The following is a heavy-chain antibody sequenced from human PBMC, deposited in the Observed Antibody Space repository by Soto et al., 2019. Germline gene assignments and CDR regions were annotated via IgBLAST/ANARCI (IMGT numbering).Heavy chain of an antibody. D-gene: IGHD5-18*01. V-gene: IGHV1-69*13. CDR3: ARIPRYSFPTSDDLDS. CDR2: ITPIYPTT. Sequence: ASVKVSCKASGGTFYTYTFSWVRQAPGQGLEWMGSITPIYPTTNYAEKFQGRLTVTADGSTNTAYMELNSLTSEDTAVFYCARIPRYSFPTSDDLDSWGQGTLVTVSS. J-gene: IGHJ4*02. CDR1: GGTFYTYT.